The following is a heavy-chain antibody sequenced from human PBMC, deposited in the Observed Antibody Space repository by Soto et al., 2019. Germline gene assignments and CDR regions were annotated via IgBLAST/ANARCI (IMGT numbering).Heavy chain of an antibody. Sequence: SLRLSCAASGFTFSNAWMSWDRQAPGKGLEWVGRIKSKTDGGTTDYAAPVKGRFTISRDDSKNTLYLQMNSLKTEDTAVYYCTTDSYSSSWYDYWGQGTLVTVSS. CDR1: GFTFSNAW. V-gene: IGHV3-15*01. J-gene: IGHJ4*02. CDR2: IKSKTDGGTT. D-gene: IGHD6-13*01. CDR3: TTDSYSSSWYDY.